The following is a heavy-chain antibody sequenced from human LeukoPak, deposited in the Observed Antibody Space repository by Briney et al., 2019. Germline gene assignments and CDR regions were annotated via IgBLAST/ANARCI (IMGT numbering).Heavy chain of an antibody. J-gene: IGHJ4*02. CDR1: GGSFSGYY. D-gene: IGHD3-16*02. Sequence: SETLSLTCAVYGGSFSGYYWSWIRQPPGKGLEWIGEINHSGSTNYNPSLKSRVTISLDTSKNQSSLKLSSVTAADTAVYYCARGVTPYDYVWGRYRYRFDYWGQATPVTASS. CDR3: ARGVTPYDYVWGRYRYRFDY. V-gene: IGHV4-34*01. CDR2: INHSGST.